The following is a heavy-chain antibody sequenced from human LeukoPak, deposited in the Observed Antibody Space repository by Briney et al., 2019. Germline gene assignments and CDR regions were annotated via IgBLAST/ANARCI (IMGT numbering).Heavy chain of an antibody. Sequence: GGSLRLSCAASGFSFSTYGMHWVRQAPGKGLEWVAFTPYDGNSKYYTDSVKGRFTVCKDNLQNTLYLQMNNLGIEDTAVYFCARAEGVDLYFDYWGQGTPVTVSS. CDR1: GFSFSTYG. J-gene: IGHJ4*02. CDR3: ARAEGVDLYFDY. CDR2: TPYDGNSK. V-gene: IGHV3-30*02. D-gene: IGHD3-16*01.